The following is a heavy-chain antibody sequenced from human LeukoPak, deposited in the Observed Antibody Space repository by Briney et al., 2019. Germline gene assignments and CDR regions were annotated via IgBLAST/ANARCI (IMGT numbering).Heavy chain of an antibody. D-gene: IGHD6-6*01. J-gene: IGHJ5*02. CDR2: ISTRGNT. Sequence: SETLSLTCTASGDSISTYYWNWIRRSPGKGLEWIGYISTRGNTNYNPSLKSRVTISVDTSKNQFSLRLSSVTAADTAVYFCARQLNIAARRWFDPWGQGTLVTVSP. CDR1: GDSISTYY. V-gene: IGHV4-4*09. CDR3: ARQLNIAARRWFDP.